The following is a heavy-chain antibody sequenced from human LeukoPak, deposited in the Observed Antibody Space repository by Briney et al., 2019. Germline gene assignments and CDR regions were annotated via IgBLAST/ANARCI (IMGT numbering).Heavy chain of an antibody. J-gene: IGHJ6*02. Sequence: GGSLRLSCAASGFIVSRNDMNWVRQAPGKGLEWVSVIYSGGSKYYADSAKGRFTITRDNSKNTVYLQMNSLRAEDTAVYYCARDSETETGWYYYGMDVWGQGTTVTVSS. CDR1: GFIVSRND. CDR3: ARDSETETGWYYYGMDV. CDR2: IYSGGSK. V-gene: IGHV3-53*01. D-gene: IGHD1-1*01.